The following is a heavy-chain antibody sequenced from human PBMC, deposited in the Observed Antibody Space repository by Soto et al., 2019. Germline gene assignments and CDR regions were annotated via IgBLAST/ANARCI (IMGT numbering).Heavy chain of an antibody. CDR3: ARDRQYCSSTSCRDYYHYMDV. CDR2: IYYSGST. J-gene: IGHJ6*03. V-gene: IGHV4-59*11. Sequence: PSETLSLTCTVSGGSISTHYWSWIRQSPGKGLEWIGYIYYSGSTRYNPSLKSRVIISVDTSKNQFSLKLSSVTAADTAVYYCARDRQYCSSTSCRDYYHYMDVWGKGTTVTVSS. CDR1: GGSISTHY. D-gene: IGHD2-2*01.